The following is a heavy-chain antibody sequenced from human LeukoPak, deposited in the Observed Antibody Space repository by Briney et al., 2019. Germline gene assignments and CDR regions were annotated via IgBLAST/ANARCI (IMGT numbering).Heavy chain of an antibody. CDR2: TNSDDSVT. CDR3: ARDFKRSIAAAGTCLGY. Sequence: GGSLTLSCAASGFTFSSYWMHWVRQAPGKGLVWVSRTNSDDSVTNYADSVKGRFTISRDNAKNSLYLQMSSLRAEDTAVYYCARDFKRSIAAAGTCLGYWGQGTLVTVSS. J-gene: IGHJ4*02. D-gene: IGHD6-13*01. V-gene: IGHV3-74*01. CDR1: GFTFSSYW.